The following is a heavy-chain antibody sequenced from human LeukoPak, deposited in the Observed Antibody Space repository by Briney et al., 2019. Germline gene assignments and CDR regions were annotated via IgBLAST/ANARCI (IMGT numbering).Heavy chain of an antibody. CDR2: IYSGGST. Sequence: GGSLRLSCAASGFPVRSNYMSWVRPAPPRGLPWVSVIYSGGSTYYADSVKGRFTISRDNSKNTLFLQMNSLRAGDTAVYYCARGTVTMVDYWGQGTLVTVSS. V-gene: IGHV3-66*01. D-gene: IGHD3-10*01. CDR3: ARGTVTMVDY. CDR1: GFPVRSNY. J-gene: IGHJ4*02.